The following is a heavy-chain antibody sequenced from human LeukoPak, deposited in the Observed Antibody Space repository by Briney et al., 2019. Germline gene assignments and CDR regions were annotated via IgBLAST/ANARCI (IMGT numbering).Heavy chain of an antibody. CDR3: VRRLATAGVLDF. D-gene: IGHD6-13*01. CDR2: IKSDGGSA. CDR1: GFTFSNYL. V-gene: IGHV3-74*01. J-gene: IGHJ4*02. Sequence: GGSLRLSCTASGFTFSNYLMHWVRQAPGKGLVWVSHIKSDGGSATYADSVKGRFTVSRDNAKNALYLQMNSLRAEDTAVYYCVRRLATAGVLDFWGQGTLVTVSS.